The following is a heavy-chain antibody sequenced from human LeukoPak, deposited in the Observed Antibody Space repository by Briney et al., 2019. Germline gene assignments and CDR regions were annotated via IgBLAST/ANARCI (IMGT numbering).Heavy chain of an antibody. CDR3: AREDGDYKYWFDP. V-gene: IGHV1-69*13. J-gene: IGHJ5*02. Sequence: ASVKVSCKASGGTFSSYAISWVRQAPGQGLEWMGGIIPIFGTANYAQKFQGRVTITADESPSTAYMELSSLRSEDTAVYYCAREDGDYKYWFDPWGQGTLVTVSS. CDR1: GGTFSSYA. CDR2: IIPIFGTA. D-gene: IGHD4-17*01.